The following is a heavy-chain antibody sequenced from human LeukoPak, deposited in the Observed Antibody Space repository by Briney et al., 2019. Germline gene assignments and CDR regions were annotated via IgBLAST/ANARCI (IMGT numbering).Heavy chain of an antibody. J-gene: IGHJ4*02. CDR3: AGVHDYGDFPSDY. CDR2: IIPIFGIA. D-gene: IGHD4-17*01. CDR1: GGTFSSYA. V-gene: IGHV1-69*04. Sequence: ASVKVSCKASGGTFSSYAISWVRQAPGQGLEWMGRIIPIFGIANYAQKFQGRVTITADKSTSTAYVELSSLRSEDTAVYYCAGVHDYGDFPSDYWGQGTLVTVSS.